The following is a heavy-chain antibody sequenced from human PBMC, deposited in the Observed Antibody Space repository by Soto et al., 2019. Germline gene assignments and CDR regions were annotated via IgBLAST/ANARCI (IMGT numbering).Heavy chain of an antibody. D-gene: IGHD5-12*01. Sequence: SETLSLTCTVSGGSISSYYWSWIRQPPGKGLEWIGYIYYSGSTNYNPSLESRVTISVDTSKNQFSLKLSSVTAADTAVYYCARTYSGYDYAFDIWGQGTMVTVSS. V-gene: IGHV4-59*01. CDR2: IYYSGST. CDR3: ARTYSGYDYAFDI. CDR1: GGSISSYY. J-gene: IGHJ3*02.